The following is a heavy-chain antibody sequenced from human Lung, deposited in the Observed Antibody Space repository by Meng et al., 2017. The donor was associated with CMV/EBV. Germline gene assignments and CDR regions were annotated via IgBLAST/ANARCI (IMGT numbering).Heavy chain of an antibody. D-gene: IGHD2-2*01. J-gene: IGHJ2*01. Sequence: GESLPLSFSSSFFPFRRYAMSWVRQAPGKGLEWVSAISGSGGSTYYADSVKGRFTISRDNSKNTLYLQMNSLRAEDTAVYYCAKAGCSSTSCYGWYFDLWGRGTLVTVSS. CDR3: AKAGCSSTSCYGWYFDL. V-gene: IGHV3-23*01. CDR2: ISGSGGST. CDR1: FFPFRRYA.